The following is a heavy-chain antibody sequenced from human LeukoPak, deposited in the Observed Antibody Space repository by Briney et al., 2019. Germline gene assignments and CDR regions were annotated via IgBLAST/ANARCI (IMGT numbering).Heavy chain of an antibody. Sequence: GGSLRLSCAASGFTFSDYYMSWIRQAPGKGLEWVAFIRYDGSDKYYAEFVKGRFTISRDSSKNTVYLQMNSLRDEDTAVYYCAKSPYRGGSSWTEFDYWGQGTLVTVSS. CDR2: IRYDGSDK. V-gene: IGHV3-30*02. D-gene: IGHD6-13*01. CDR3: AKSPYRGGSSWTEFDY. J-gene: IGHJ4*02. CDR1: GFTFSDYY.